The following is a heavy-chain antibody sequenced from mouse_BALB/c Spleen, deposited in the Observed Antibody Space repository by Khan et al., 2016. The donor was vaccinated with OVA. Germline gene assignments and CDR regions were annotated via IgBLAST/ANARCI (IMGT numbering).Heavy chain of an antibody. CDR1: GYTFPEYT. Sequence: VQLKESGPELVKPGASVKISCKTSGYTFPEYTVHWVKQSLGKSLDWIGVINPKNGGTAYNQKFKGKATLTVDKSSSTAYMEFRSLTSEDSAVYYCERDARGYWGQGTSVTVAS. CDR2: INPKNGGT. V-gene: IGHV1-18*01. CDR3: ERDARGY. J-gene: IGHJ4*01.